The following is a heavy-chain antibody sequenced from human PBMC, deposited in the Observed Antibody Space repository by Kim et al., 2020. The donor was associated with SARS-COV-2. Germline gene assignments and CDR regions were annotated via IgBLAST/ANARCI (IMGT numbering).Heavy chain of an antibody. CDR3: ARDPGLLWMVVITEDYFDY. CDR1: GYTFTSYG. CDR2: ISAYNGNT. V-gene: IGHV1-18*01. D-gene: IGHD3-22*01. J-gene: IGHJ4*02. Sequence: ASVKVSCKASGYTFTSYGISWVRQAPGQGLEWMGWISAYNGNTNYAQKLQGRVTMTTDTSTSTAYMELRSLRSDDTAVYYCARDPGLLWMVVITEDYFDYWGQGTLVTVSS.